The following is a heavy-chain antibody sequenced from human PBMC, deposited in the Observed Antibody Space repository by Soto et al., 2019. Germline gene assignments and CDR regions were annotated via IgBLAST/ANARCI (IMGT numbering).Heavy chain of an antibody. D-gene: IGHD1-1*01. V-gene: IGHV3-33*08. Sequence: GGSLRLSCAASGFTFSRYGMHWVRQAPGRGLEWVAVIWYDGSNKYYADSVKGRFTISRDNSKNTLYLQMNSLRAEDTAVYYCASEGVNTPQLKFDPWGQGTLVTVSS. CDR2: IWYDGSNK. CDR3: ASEGVNTPQLKFDP. J-gene: IGHJ5*02. CDR1: GFTFSRYG.